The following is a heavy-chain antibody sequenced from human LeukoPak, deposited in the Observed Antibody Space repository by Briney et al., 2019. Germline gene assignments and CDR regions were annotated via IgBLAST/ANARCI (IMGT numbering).Heavy chain of an antibody. CDR2: IKQDGSEK. V-gene: IGHV3-7*01. J-gene: IGHJ4*02. CDR1: GFTFSIYW. Sequence: GGSLRLSCAASGFTFSIYWMSWVRQAPGKGLEWVANIKQDGSEKYYVDSVKGRFTISRDNAKNSLYLQMNSLRAEDTAVYYCARDLGYFDYWGQGTLVTVSS. D-gene: IGHD7-27*01. CDR3: ARDLGYFDY.